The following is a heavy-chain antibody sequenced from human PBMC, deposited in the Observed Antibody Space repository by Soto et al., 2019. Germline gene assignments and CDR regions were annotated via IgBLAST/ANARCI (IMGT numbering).Heavy chain of an antibody. CDR1: GFDFSTYG. J-gene: IGHJ3*01. CDR2: ITGDGSKS. Sequence: GGSLRLSCAASGFDFSTYGMHWVRQAPGKGLEWVAGITGDGSKSNYAESVKGRFTISRDNAENTVFLQMNSLRAEDTAVYYCARDNWNTVWGQGTMVT. V-gene: IGHV3-30*03. D-gene: IGHD1-20*01. CDR3: ARDNWNTV.